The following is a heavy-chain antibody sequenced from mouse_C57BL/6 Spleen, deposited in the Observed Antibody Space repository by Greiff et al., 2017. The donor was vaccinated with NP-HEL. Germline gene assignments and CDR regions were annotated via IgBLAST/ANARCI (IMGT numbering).Heavy chain of an antibody. Sequence: QVQLQQSGAELVKPGASVKLSCKASGYTFTSYWMHWVKQRPGQGLEWIGMIHPNSGSTNYNEKFKSKATLTVDKSSSTAYMQLSSLTSEDSAVYYCAPYYYGSSYPHVWGTGTTVTVSS. CDR3: APYYYGSSYPHV. CDR1: GYTFTSYW. J-gene: IGHJ1*03. D-gene: IGHD1-1*01. CDR2: IHPNSGST. V-gene: IGHV1-64*01.